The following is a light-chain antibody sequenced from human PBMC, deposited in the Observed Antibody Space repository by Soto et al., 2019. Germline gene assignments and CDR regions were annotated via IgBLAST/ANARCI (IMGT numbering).Light chain of an antibody. CDR2: GTS. CDR3: LQDHSYPRT. Sequence: AIQMTQSPSSLSASVGDRVTITCRASQGIGTELGWYQQRPGKAPRLLIYGTSTLQHGVPSRFSGSGSDTDFTLIISSLQPEDFATYYCLQDHSYPRTFGQGTKVEIK. J-gene: IGKJ1*01. V-gene: IGKV1-6*01. CDR1: QGIGTE.